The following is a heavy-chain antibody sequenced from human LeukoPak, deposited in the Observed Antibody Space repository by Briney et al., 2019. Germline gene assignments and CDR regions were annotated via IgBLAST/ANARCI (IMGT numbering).Heavy chain of an antibody. Sequence: SETLSLTCTVPGGSISSGSYYWSCIRQPAGKGLEWIGRIYTSGSTNYNPSLKSRVTISVDTSKNQFSLKLSSVTAADTAVYYCAREGYYYDSSGYYYAFDYWGQGTLVTVSS. V-gene: IGHV4-61*02. J-gene: IGHJ4*02. CDR1: GGSISSGSYY. CDR3: AREGYYYDSSGYYYAFDY. CDR2: IYTSGST. D-gene: IGHD3-22*01.